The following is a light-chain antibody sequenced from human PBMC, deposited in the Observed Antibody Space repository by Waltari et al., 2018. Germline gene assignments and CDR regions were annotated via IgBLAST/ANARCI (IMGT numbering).Light chain of an antibody. V-gene: IGKV3-20*01. J-gene: IGKJ1*01. CDR1: QSISRY. CDR3: QNHERLPAM. Sequence: EIVLTQSPGTLSCSPGERATLSCRASQSISRYLAGYQQKPGQAPRLLIYAASSRATGIPDRFSGSGSGTDFSLTISRLEPEDFAVYYCQNHERLPAMFGQGTKVEIK. CDR2: AAS.